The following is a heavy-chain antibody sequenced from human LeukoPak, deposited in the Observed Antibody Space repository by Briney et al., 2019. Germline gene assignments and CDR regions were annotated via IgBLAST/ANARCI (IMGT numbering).Heavy chain of an antibody. J-gene: IGHJ5*02. CDR2: IYYSGST. CDR3: ARGYCSSTSCYPTP. V-gene: IGHV4-30-4*08. Sequence: SQTLSLTCTVSGGSISSGGYYWSWIRQHTGKGLEWIGYIYYSGSTYYNPSLKSRVTISVDTSKNQFSLKLSSVTAADTAVYYCARGYCSSTSCYPTPWGQGTLVTVSS. CDR1: GGSISSGGYY. D-gene: IGHD2-2*01.